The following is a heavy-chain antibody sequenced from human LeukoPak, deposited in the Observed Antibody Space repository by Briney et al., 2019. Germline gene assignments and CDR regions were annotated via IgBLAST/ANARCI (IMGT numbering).Heavy chain of an antibody. CDR2: ISAYNGNT. CDR1: GYTFTSYG. Sequence: ASVTVSCKASGYTFTSYGISWVRQAAGQGLECMGWISAYNGNTNYAQKLEGRVTIDRKRAISRAYMEGRSLREEERGFFYRATAYDIEDYWGQGTLVTVSS. J-gene: IGHJ4*02. CDR3: ATAYDIEDY. D-gene: IGHD3-9*01. V-gene: IGHV1-18*01.